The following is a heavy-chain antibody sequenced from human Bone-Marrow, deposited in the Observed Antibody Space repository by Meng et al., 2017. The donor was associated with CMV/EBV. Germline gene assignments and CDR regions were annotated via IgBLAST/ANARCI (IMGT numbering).Heavy chain of an antibody. CDR1: GYTFTGYY. D-gene: IGHD2-15*01. CDR3: ARAPRGVYCSGGSCYSFPRFDP. V-gene: IGHV1-2*02. J-gene: IGHJ5*02. Sequence: VQLVRSGAEVKKPGASVKVSCKASGYTFTGYYMHWVRQAPGQGLEWMGWINPNSGGTNYAQKFQGRVTMTRDTSISTAYMELSRLRSDDTAVYYCARAPRGVYCSGGSCYSFPRFDPWGQGTLVTVSS. CDR2: INPNSGGT.